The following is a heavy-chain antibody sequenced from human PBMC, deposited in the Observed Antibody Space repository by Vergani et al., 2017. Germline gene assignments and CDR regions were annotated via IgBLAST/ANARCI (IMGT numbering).Heavy chain of an antibody. CDR3: ARVEYDFWSGYYTHYYYYGMDV. CDR1: GFTFSSYW. V-gene: IGHV3-74*01. CDR2: INSDGSST. D-gene: IGHD3-3*01. Sequence: EVQLVESGGGLVQPGGSLRLSCAASGFTFSSYWMHWVRQAPGKGLVWVSRINSDGSSTSYADSVKGRFTISRDNAKNTLYLQMNSLRAEDTAVYYCARVEYDFWSGYYTHYYYYGMDVWGQGTTVTVSS. J-gene: IGHJ6*02.